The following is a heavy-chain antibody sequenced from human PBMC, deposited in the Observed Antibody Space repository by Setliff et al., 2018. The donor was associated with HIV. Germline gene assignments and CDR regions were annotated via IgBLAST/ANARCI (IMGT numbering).Heavy chain of an antibody. D-gene: IGHD5-12*01. CDR2: INHRGST. Sequence: SETLSLTCAVYGGSFSGYYWSWIRQPPGKGLEWIGEINHRGSTNSNPSLKSRVSISVDTSKNQFSLKLSSVTAADTAVYYCATLKMATIYRDFDYWGQGTLVTVSS. V-gene: IGHV4-34*01. CDR1: GGSFSGYY. J-gene: IGHJ4*02. CDR3: ATLKMATIYRDFDY.